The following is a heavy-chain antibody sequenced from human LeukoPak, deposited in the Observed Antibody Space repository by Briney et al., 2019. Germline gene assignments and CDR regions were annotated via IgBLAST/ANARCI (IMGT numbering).Heavy chain of an antibody. Sequence: SETLSLTCTVSGGSISSSSYYWGWIRRPPGKGLEWIGSIYYSGSTYYNPSLKSRVTISVDTSKNQFSLKLSSVTAADTAVYYCARHSGYRSYYFDYWGQGTLVTISS. CDR1: GGSISSSSYY. J-gene: IGHJ4*02. D-gene: IGHD5-18*01. CDR2: IYYSGST. CDR3: ARHSGYRSYYFDY. V-gene: IGHV4-39*01.